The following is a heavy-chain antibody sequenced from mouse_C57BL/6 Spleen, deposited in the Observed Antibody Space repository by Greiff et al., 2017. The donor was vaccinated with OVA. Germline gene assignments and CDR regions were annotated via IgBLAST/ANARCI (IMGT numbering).Heavy chain of an antibody. V-gene: IGHV1-54*01. CDR3: ARSDGSSSYYFDY. CDR2: INPGSGGT. J-gene: IGHJ2*01. D-gene: IGHD1-1*01. CDR1: GYAFTNYL. Sequence: QVQLQQSGAELVRPGTSVKVSCKASGYAFTNYLIEWVKQRPGQGLEWIGVINPGSGGTKYNEKFKGKATLTADKSSSTAYMQLSSLTSEDSAVYFCARSDGSSSYYFDYWGQGTTLTVSS.